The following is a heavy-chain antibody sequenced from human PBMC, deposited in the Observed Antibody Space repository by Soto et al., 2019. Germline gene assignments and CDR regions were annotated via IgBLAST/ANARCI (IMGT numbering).Heavy chain of an antibody. CDR3: AREVVTRQWYFDN. CDR1: GFTFDDYA. Sequence: EVQLVESGGGLVQPGRSLRLSCAASGFTFDDYAMHWVRQAPGKGLEWVSGISWNSGSIGYADSVKGRFTISRDNSKNTLYLHMDSLRADDTAVYYCAREVVTRQWYFDNWGQGIQVTVSS. J-gene: IGHJ4*02. D-gene: IGHD2-21*01. CDR2: ISWNSGSI. V-gene: IGHV3-9*01.